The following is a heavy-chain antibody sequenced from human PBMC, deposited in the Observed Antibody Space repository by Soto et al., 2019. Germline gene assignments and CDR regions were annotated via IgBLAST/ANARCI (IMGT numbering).Heavy chain of an antibody. V-gene: IGHV4-59*01. D-gene: IGHD5-12*01. CDR1: GGSISSYY. Sequence: SETLSLTCTVSGGSISSYYWSWIRQPPGKGLEWIGYIYYSGSTNYNPSLKSRVTISVDTSKNQFSLKLSSVTAADTAVYYCARGEPKDVDIVAYAGGYFDYWGQGTLVTVSS. J-gene: IGHJ4*02. CDR3: ARGEPKDVDIVAYAGGYFDY. CDR2: IYYSGST.